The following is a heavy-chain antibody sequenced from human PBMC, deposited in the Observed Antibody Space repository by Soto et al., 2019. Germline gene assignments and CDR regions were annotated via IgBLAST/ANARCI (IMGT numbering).Heavy chain of an antibody. CDR2: ISAYNYNT. CDR3: ARVVGALGHWFDP. D-gene: IGHD1-26*01. CDR1: GYTFTSYG. Sequence: QVQLVQSGAEVKKPGASVKVSCKASGYTFTSYGLSWVRQAPGQGLEWMGRISAYNYNTNYAQKLQGRVTMTTDTSTSTAYMELRSPTSADTAVYYRARVVGALGHWFDPWGQGTLVTVSS. V-gene: IGHV1-18*01. J-gene: IGHJ5*02.